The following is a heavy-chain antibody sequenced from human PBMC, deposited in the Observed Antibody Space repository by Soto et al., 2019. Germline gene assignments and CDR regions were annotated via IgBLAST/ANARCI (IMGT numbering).Heavy chain of an antibody. V-gene: IGHV5-51*01. CDR1: GYSFTSYW. CDR3: AKDRALGWDRARYSKERRGMDV. Sequence: GESLKISCKGSGYSFTSYWIGWVRQMPGKGLEWMGIIYPGDSDTRYSPSFQGQVTISADNSENTLYLHMSSLRPDDTAVYFCAKDRALGWDRARYSKERRGMDVWGQGTTVTVSS. J-gene: IGHJ6*02. D-gene: IGHD2-15*01. CDR2: IYPGDSDT.